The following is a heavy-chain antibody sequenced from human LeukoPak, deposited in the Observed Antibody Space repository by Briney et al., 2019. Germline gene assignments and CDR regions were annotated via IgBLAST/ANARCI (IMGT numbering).Heavy chain of an antibody. CDR2: IYYSGST. CDR3: ARQGDLRADFDY. V-gene: IGHV4-59*08. CDR1: GGSISSYY. D-gene: IGHD2-21*02. Sequence: SSETLSLTCTVSGGSISSYYWSWIRQPPGKGLEWIGYIYYSGSTNYNPSLKSRVTISVDTSKNQFSLKLSSVTAADTAVYYCARQGDLRADFDYWGQGTLVTVSS. J-gene: IGHJ4*02.